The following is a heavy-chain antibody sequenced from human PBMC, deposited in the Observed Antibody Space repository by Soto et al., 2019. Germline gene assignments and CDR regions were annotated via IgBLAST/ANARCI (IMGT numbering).Heavy chain of an antibody. Sequence: EVQLLESGGALVQPGGSLRLSCAASGFTFSNFAMSWVRQAPGKGLEWVSAISGSGTSTYDADSVKGWFSISRDNSKNSLYLQMNSLRAEDTAVYDCAKDRKRGSGWYWDYWGQGTLVTVSS. CDR1: GFTFSNFA. CDR2: ISGSGTST. J-gene: IGHJ4*02. V-gene: IGHV3-23*01. CDR3: AKDRKRGSGWYWDY. D-gene: IGHD6-13*01.